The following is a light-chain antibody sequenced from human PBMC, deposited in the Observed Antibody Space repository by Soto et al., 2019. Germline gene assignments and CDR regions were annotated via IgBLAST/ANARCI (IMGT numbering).Light chain of an antibody. CDR3: QQYGNLPPYT. Sequence: DIQMTQSPSSLSASVGDRVIITCQASQDIKNFLNWYQHRPGKAPKLLIYDASDLETGVPSRFSGSGSGTDFTLTISNLQAEDIATYYCQQYGNLPPYTVGQGTKVDIK. CDR2: DAS. V-gene: IGKV1-33*01. J-gene: IGKJ2*01. CDR1: QDIKNF.